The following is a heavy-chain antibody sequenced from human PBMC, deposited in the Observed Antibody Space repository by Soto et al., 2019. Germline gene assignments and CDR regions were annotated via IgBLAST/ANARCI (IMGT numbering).Heavy chain of an antibody. V-gene: IGHV3-23*01. Sequence: GGSLRLSCAASGFTFSSYAMSWVRQAPGKWLEWVSAISGSGGSTYYADSVKGRFTISRDNSKNTLYLQMNSLRAEDTAVYYCASAAYYYGSGSYWGDAFDIWGQGXMVTV. CDR2: ISGSGGST. CDR1: GFTFSSYA. J-gene: IGHJ3*02. CDR3: ASAAYYYGSGSYWGDAFDI. D-gene: IGHD3-10*01.